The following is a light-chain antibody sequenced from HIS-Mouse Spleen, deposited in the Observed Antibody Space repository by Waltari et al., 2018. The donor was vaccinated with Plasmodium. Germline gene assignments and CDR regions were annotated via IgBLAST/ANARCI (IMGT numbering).Light chain of an antibody. CDR3: QQRSNWPPT. V-gene: IGKV3-11*01. CDR1: QSVSSY. J-gene: IGKJ5*01. Sequence: EIVLTQSPATLSLSPGERATLSCRASQSVSSYLAWYQQKPGKAPRLLIYDASTRATGIPARFSGSGSGTEFTLTISSLEPEDFAVYYCQQRSNWPPTFGQGTRLEIK. CDR2: DAS.